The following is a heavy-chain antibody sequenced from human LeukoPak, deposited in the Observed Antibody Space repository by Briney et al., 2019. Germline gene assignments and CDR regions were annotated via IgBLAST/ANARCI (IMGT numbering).Heavy chain of an antibody. CDR3: VLRGELVPAAHFDD. CDR2: INRNSGGT. Sequence: ASVKVSCKASGYSFTGYYMHWVRQAPGQGLEWMGWINRNSGGTNYAQKFQGRVTMTRDTSISTAYMELSRLRSDDTAVYYCVLRGELVPAAHFDDWGQGTLVTVS. V-gene: IGHV1-2*02. CDR1: GYSFTGYY. J-gene: IGHJ4*02. D-gene: IGHD2-2*01.